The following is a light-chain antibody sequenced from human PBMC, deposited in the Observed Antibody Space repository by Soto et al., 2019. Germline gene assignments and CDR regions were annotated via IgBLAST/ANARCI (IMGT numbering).Light chain of an antibody. J-gene: IGKJ1*01. V-gene: IGKV1D-12*01. Sequence: DIQMTQSPSSVSASVGDRVTITCRASQGISSWLAWYQQKPGKAPKLLIYAASSLQSGVPSRFSGRGSGKDSMLSSSSRQPEDFASYYCQQANSFPPPTFGQGTKVEIK. CDR1: QGISSW. CDR3: QQANSFPPPT. CDR2: AAS.